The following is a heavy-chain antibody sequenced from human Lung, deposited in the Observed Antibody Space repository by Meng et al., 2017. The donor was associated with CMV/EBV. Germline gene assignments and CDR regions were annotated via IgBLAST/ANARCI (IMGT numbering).Heavy chain of an antibody. D-gene: IGHD6-13*01. CDR3: AKDISSAAGAFGISAYYCDY. V-gene: IGHV3-43*01. J-gene: IGHJ4*02. CDR1: GFTVDDYT. Sequence: GEXXTISCAASGFTVDDYTMHWVRQAPGKGLEWVSLISWDGGSTYYADSVKGRFTISRDNSKNSLYLQMNGLRTEDTALYYCAKDISSAAGAFGISAYYCDYWXKGTXVTVSS. CDR2: ISWDGGST.